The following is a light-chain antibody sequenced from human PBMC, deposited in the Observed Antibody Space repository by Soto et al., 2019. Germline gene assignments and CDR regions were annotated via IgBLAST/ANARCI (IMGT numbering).Light chain of an antibody. J-gene: IGKJ2*01. CDR1: QSVSNNY. V-gene: IGKV3-20*01. CDR3: QQYGSSQYT. CDR2: GAS. Sequence: EIVLTQSPGTLSLSPGERATLSCRASQSVSNNYLAWYQQKPGQAPRLLIYGASSRATGIPDRFSGSGSGTDFTLTISRLEPEDFAVYYCQQYGSSQYTFGQWTKLEIK.